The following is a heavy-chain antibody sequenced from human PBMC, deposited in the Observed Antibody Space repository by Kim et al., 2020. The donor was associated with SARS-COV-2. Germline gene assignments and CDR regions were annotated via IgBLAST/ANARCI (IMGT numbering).Heavy chain of an antibody. J-gene: IGHJ5*02. CDR3: ARDPCGSGSYSPGWFDP. Sequence: VKDRFAIARDNAKNSLYLQLHSLTGEDTAVYYCARDPCGSGSYSPGWFDPWGQGTLVTVSS. V-gene: IGHV3-11*01. D-gene: IGHD3-10*01.